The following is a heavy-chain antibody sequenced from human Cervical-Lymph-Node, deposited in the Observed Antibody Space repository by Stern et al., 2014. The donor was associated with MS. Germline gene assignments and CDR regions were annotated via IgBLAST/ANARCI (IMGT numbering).Heavy chain of an antibody. Sequence: VQLVESGGGVVQPGRSLRLSCAASGFPFSSRGIHWVRQAPGKGLEWLAIIWYDGSNRYYADSVKGRFTISRDNSKNTLYLQMNSLRADDTAVYYCAREGGNTAEYFQHWGQGTLVTVSS. V-gene: IGHV3-33*01. D-gene: IGHD4-23*01. CDR2: IWYDGSNR. CDR3: AREGGNTAEYFQH. CDR1: GFPFSSRG. J-gene: IGHJ1*01.